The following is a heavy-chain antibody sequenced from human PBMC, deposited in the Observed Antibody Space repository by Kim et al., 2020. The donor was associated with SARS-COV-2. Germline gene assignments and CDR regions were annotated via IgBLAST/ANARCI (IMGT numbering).Heavy chain of an antibody. Sequence: SRVTISVDASKNQFSLKLSSVTAADTAVYYCARAIAAAGTMPYYYYYMDVWGKGTTVTVSS. J-gene: IGHJ6*03. D-gene: IGHD6-13*01. CDR3: ARAIAAAGTMPYYYYYMDV. V-gene: IGHV4-59*01.